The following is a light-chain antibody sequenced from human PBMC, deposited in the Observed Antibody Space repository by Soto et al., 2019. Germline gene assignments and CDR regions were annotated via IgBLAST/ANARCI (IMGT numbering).Light chain of an antibody. CDR3: SLYISGSTYV. Sequence: QSVLTQPRSVSGSPGQSVTISCTGTSSDVGGYNYVSWYQQYPGKAPKVMIYDVTKRPSGVPDRFSGSKSGSTASLTISGLQAEDEADYYCSLYISGSTYVFGTGTKVTVL. V-gene: IGLV2-11*01. CDR2: DVT. CDR1: SSDVGGYNY. J-gene: IGLJ1*01.